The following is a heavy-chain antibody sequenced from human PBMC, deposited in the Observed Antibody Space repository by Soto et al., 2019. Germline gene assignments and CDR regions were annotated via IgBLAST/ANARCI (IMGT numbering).Heavy chain of an antibody. CDR1: GGSISSGGYY. CDR3: ARDQGTEEYYGMDV. J-gene: IGHJ6*02. Sequence: SETLFLTCTVSGGSISSGGYYWSWIRQHPGKGLEWIGYIYYSGSTYYNPSLKSRVTISVDTSKNQFSLKLSSVTAADTAVYYCARDQGTEEYYGMDVWGQGTLVTVSS. CDR2: IYYSGST. V-gene: IGHV4-31*02.